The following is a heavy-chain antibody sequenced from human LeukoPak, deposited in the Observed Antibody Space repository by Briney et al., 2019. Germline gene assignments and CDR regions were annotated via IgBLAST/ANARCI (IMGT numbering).Heavy chain of an antibody. CDR2: ISAYNGNT. V-gene: IGHV1-18*01. Sequence: ASVKVSCKASGYTFTSYGIIWVRQAPGQGLEWMGWISAYNGNTNYAQKVQGRVTMTTDTSTSTAYMELRSLRSDDTAVYYCARMRQSAQYNWFDPWGQGTLVTVSS. J-gene: IGHJ5*02. CDR3: ARMRQSAQYNWFDP. CDR1: GYTFTSYG. D-gene: IGHD4-11*01.